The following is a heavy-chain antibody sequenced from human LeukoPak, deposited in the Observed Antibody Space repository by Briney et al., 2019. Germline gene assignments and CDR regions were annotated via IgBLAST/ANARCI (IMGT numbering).Heavy chain of an antibody. D-gene: IGHD5-18*01. CDR2: INHSGST. V-gene: IGHV4-34*01. CDR1: GGSFSGYY. J-gene: IGHJ3*02. CDR3: ARGHSYGHPTCAFDI. Sequence: SETLSLTCAVYGGSFSGYYWSWIRQPPGKGLEWIGEINHSGSTNYNPSLKSRVTISVDTSKNQFSLKLSSVTAADTAVYYCARGHSYGHPTCAFDIWGQGTMVTVSS.